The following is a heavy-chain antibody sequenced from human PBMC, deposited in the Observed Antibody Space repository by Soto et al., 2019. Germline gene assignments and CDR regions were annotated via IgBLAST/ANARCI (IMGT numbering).Heavy chain of an antibody. D-gene: IGHD6-19*01. J-gene: IGHJ4*02. CDR1: GFTFSSYA. CDR3: AKDLAVAGPGYYFDY. Sequence: GGSLRLSCAASGFTFSSYAMSWVRQAPGKGLEWVSAISGSGGSTYYADSVKGRFTISRGNSKNTLYLQMNSLRAEDTAVYYCAKDLAVAGPGYYFDYWGQGTLVTVSS. CDR2: ISGSGGST. V-gene: IGHV3-23*01.